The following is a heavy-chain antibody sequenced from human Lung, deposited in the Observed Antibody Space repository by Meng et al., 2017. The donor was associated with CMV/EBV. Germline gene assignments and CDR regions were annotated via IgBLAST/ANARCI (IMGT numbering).Heavy chain of an antibody. CDR2: INSVGSST. J-gene: IGHJ4*02. V-gene: IGHV3-74*01. CDR1: GFTFSSTW. D-gene: IGHD3-22*01. Sequence: GEXXKISCAASGFTFSSTWMHWVRQAPGKGLVWVSRINSVGSSTIYADSVKGRFTISIDNAKNTLYLQMNSLRSEDTAVYYCAREPYDYDSSLDYWGQGTLVTGSS. CDR3: AREPYDYDSSLDY.